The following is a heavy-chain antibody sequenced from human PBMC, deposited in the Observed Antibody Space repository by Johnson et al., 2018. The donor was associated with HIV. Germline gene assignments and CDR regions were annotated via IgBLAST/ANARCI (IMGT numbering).Heavy chain of an antibody. CDR3: ARVGYYVDAFDI. V-gene: IGHV3-49*04. J-gene: IGHJ3*02. Sequence: VQLVESGGGLIQPGGSLRLSCTASGFTFGDYAMSWVRQAPGKGLEWVGFIRSKAYGGTTEYAASVKGRITISRDNSKNTLYLQMNSLRVEDTAVYYCARVGYYVDAFDIWGQGTVVTVSS. CDR1: GFTFGDYA. D-gene: IGHD3-22*01. CDR2: IRSKAYGGTT.